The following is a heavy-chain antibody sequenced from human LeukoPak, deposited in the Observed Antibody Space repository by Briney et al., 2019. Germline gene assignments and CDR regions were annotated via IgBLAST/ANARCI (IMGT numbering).Heavy chain of an antibody. CDR1: GFTFDDYA. Sequence: GGSLRLSCAASGFTFDDYAMHWVRQAPGKGLEWVSLISWDGGSTYYADSVKGRFTISRDNNKNSLYLQMNSLRAEDTALYYCAKDRSGYVDYWGQGTLVTVSS. CDR2: ISWDGGST. D-gene: IGHD1-26*01. J-gene: IGHJ4*02. CDR3: AKDRSGYVDY. V-gene: IGHV3-43D*03.